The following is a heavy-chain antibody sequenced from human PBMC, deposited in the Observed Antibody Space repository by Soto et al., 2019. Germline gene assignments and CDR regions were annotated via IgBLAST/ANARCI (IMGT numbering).Heavy chain of an antibody. CDR1: GFSDNTNY. Sequence: GGSLRLSCAASGFSDNTNYMAWVRQAPGKGPEWVSVIFTDGRIYYADSVKGRFTISRDSSKNTLYLEMNSLRAEDTAIYYCARQLVICGYFGMDVWGQGTTVTVSS. V-gene: IGHV3-53*01. D-gene: IGHD2-21*01. J-gene: IGHJ6*02. CDR2: IFTDGRI. CDR3: ARQLVICGYFGMDV.